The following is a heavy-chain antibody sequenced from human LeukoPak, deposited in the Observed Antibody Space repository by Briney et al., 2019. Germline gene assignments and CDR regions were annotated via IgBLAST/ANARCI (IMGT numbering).Heavy chain of an antibody. CDR3: ARHRSGYGHFDY. D-gene: IGHD5-12*01. Sequence: SETLSLTCTVSGGSISSSSYYWGWIRQPPGKGLEWIGSIYYSGSTYYNPSLKGRVTISVDTSKNQFSLKLSSVTAADTAVYYCARHRSGYGHFDYWGQGTLVTVSS. CDR1: GGSISSSSYY. J-gene: IGHJ4*02. CDR2: IYYSGST. V-gene: IGHV4-39*01.